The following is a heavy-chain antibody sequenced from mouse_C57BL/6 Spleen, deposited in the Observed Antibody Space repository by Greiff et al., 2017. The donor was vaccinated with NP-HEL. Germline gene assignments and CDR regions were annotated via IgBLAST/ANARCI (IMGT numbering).Heavy chain of an antibody. CDR1: GYTFTDHT. V-gene: IGHV1-78*01. J-gene: IGHJ2*01. D-gene: IGHD1-1*01. Sequence: VQLQQSGPELVKPGASVKISCKVSGYTFTDHTIHWMKQRPEQGLEWIGYIYPRDGSTKYNEKFKGKATLTADKSSSTAYMQLNSLTSEDSAVYYCARGDYYGSSYLDYWGQGTTLTVSS. CDR2: IYPRDGST. CDR3: ARGDYYGSSYLDY.